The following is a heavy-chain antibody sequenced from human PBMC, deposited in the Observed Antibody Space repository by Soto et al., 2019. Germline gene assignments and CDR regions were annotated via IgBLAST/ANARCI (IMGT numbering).Heavy chain of an antibody. CDR2: IYWDDDK. D-gene: IGHD4-17*01. Sequence: QITLKESGPTLVNPTQTLTLTCTFSGFSLSTSGVGVGWIRQPPGKALEWLALIYWDDDKRYIPSLKTRLTITKDTSKNQVVLIMTNMDPVDTATYYCARTVTSPWFDPWGQGTLVTVSS. CDR3: ARTVTSPWFDP. V-gene: IGHV2-5*02. CDR1: GFSLSTSGVG. J-gene: IGHJ5*02.